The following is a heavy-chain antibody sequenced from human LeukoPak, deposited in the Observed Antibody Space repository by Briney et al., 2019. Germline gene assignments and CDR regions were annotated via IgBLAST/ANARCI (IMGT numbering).Heavy chain of an antibody. V-gene: IGHV4-59*01. Sequence: RPSETLSLTCTVSGGSISTYYWSWIRQPPGRGLEWIAYIYNSGSTNSNPSLKSRVTISADTSKNQFSLRLSSVTAADTAVYYCARIYYDSGAYYRRAFDIWGQGTMVSVSS. D-gene: IGHD3-22*01. CDR3: ARIYYDSGAYYRRAFDI. CDR1: GGSISTYY. J-gene: IGHJ3*02. CDR2: IYNSGST.